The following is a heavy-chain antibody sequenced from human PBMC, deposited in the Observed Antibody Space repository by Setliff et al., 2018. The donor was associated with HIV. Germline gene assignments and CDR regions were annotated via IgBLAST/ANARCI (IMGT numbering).Heavy chain of an antibody. V-gene: IGHV4-61*02. CDR1: GGSINSANYY. Sequence: SETLSLTCTVSGGSINSANYYWSWIRLPAGKGLEWVGRIYASGNTNYNPSLQSRVTILIDPSKSQFSLRLSSVTAADTAIYYCVGIYADYSYYLDVWGKGTTVTVSS. CDR3: VGIYADYSYYLDV. D-gene: IGHD4-17*01. J-gene: IGHJ6*03. CDR2: IYASGNT.